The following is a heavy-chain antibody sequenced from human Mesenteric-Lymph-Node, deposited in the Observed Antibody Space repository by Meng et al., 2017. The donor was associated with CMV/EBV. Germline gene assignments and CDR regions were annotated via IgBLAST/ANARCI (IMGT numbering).Heavy chain of an antibody. V-gene: IGHV4-34*01. CDR2: INHSGST. Sequence: QVRFRRRGEGLLKPAEALSPPCAVYGGSFSGYYWSWIRQPPGKGLEWIGEINHSGSTNYNPSLKSRVTISVDTSKNQFSLKLSSVTAADTAVYYCARHQRWLKSEGGFNYWGQGTLVTVSS. CDR3: ARHQRWLKSEGGFNY. D-gene: IGHD4-23*01. J-gene: IGHJ4*02. CDR1: GGSFSGYY.